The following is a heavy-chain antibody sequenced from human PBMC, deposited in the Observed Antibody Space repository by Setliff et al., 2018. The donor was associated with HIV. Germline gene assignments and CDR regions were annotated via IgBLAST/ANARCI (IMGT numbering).Heavy chain of an antibody. J-gene: IGHJ1*01. Sequence: KPSETLSLTCAVYGGSFSGYYWSWIRQPPGKGLEWIGEINHSGSTNYNPSLKSRVTISVDTSKNQFSLKLSSVTAADTAVYYCARAAPDILTGYYLGAYFQHWGQGTLVTVSS. CDR3: ARAAPDILTGYYLGAYFQH. CDR1: GGSFSGYY. V-gene: IGHV4-34*01. CDR2: INHSGST. D-gene: IGHD3-9*01.